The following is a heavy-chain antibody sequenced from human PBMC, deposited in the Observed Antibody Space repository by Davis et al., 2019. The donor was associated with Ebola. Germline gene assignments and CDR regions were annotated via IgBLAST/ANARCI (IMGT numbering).Heavy chain of an antibody. CDR2: INPNTDAT. J-gene: IGHJ6*02. D-gene: IGHD3-22*01. Sequence: ASVKVSCKASAYTFTAYYIHWVRQAPGQGLERMGRINPNTDATNYAQRFQGRVTMTRDTSTSTVYMELSRLRSDDTAVYYCARGGITMTVVPRDYYYGMDVWGQGTTVTVSS. CDR3: ARGGITMTVVPRDYYYGMDV. V-gene: IGHV1-2*06. CDR1: AYTFTAYY.